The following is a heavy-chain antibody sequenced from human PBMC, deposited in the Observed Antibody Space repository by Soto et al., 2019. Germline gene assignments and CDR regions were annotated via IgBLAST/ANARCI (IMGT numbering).Heavy chain of an antibody. V-gene: IGHV4-30-4*01. J-gene: IGHJ5*02. CDR2: IYYSGST. CDR3: ARGRSGYDFWSGLFDP. D-gene: IGHD3-3*01. Sequence: PSETLSLTCTVSGGSISSGDYYWSWIRQPPGKGLEWIGYIYYSGSTYYNPSLKSRVTISVDTSKNQFSLKLSSVTAADTAVYYCARGRSGYDFWSGLFDPWGQGTLVTVSS. CDR1: GGSISSGDYY.